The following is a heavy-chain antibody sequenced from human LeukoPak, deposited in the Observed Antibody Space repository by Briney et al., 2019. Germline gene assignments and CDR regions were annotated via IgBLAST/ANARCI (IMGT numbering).Heavy chain of an antibody. J-gene: IGHJ3*02. CDR2: IGRRGSSI. V-gene: IGHV3-21*01. D-gene: IGHD2-15*01. CDR3: ARVGGCSGGSCYATQGDAFDI. CDR1: GVTFSTYT. Sequence: PGGSLRLSCAASGVTFSTYTMNWVRQAPAKGLEWVSCIGRRGSSIYYADSVRGRFTISRDNAKNSLYLQMNSLRAEDTAVYYCARVGGCSGGSCYATQGDAFDIWGQGTMVTVSS.